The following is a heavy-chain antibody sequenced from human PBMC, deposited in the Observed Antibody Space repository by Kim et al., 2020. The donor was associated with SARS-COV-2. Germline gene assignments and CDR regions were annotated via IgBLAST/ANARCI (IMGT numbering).Heavy chain of an antibody. D-gene: IGHD6-6*01. CDR1: GGSTSSYY. Sequence: SETLSLTCTVSGGSTSSYYWSWIRQPPGKGLEWIGYIYYSGSTNYNPPLKSRVTISVDTSKNQFSLKLSSVTAADTAVYYCARPYRIAARPRYFDYWGQGTLVTVSS. CDR3: ARPYRIAARPRYFDY. V-gene: IGHV4-59*08. CDR2: IYYSGST. J-gene: IGHJ4*01.